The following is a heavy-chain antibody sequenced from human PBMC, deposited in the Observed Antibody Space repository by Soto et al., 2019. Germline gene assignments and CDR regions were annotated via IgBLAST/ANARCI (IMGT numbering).Heavy chain of an antibody. CDR3: AKIGDWNDDLDSDYYMDV. Sequence: GGSLRLSCAASGFTFSTYAMSWVRQAPGKGLEWVSAISGSGGDTYYADSVKGRFTISRDNSKNTLYLQMNSLRAEDTAVYYCAKIGDWNDDLDSDYYMDVWGKGTTVTVSS. CDR1: GFTFSTYA. V-gene: IGHV3-23*01. CDR2: ISGSGGDT. D-gene: IGHD1-1*01. J-gene: IGHJ6*03.